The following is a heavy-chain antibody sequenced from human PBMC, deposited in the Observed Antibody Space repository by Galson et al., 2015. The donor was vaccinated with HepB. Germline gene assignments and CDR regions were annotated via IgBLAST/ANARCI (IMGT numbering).Heavy chain of an antibody. Sequence: SLRLSCAASGFTFSNYAMNWVRQAAGKGLEWVSSIRGSGDNTHYAESVKGRFTISRDNSKNTLYLQMNSLRAEDTAVYYCAKAQTYCGGDCYSPHYNYGMDVWGQGTTVTVSS. J-gene: IGHJ6*02. D-gene: IGHD2-21*02. CDR2: IRGSGDNT. CDR1: GFTFSNYA. V-gene: IGHV3-23*01. CDR3: AKAQTYCGGDCYSPHYNYGMDV.